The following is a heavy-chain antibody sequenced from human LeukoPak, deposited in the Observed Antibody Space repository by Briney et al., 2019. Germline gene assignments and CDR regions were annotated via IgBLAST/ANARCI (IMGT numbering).Heavy chain of an antibody. Sequence: ASVKVSCKASGYTFTNYAIHWVRQAHGQSLEWMGWINAGNGNTKYSQKFQARVTITRDTSANTAYMELSSLGSEDTTIYYCARVISDCANFNCFKGYFDYWGQGTPVTVSS. CDR1: GYTFTNYA. D-gene: IGHD5/OR15-5a*01. CDR2: INAGNGNT. V-gene: IGHV1-3*01. J-gene: IGHJ4*01. CDR3: ARVISDCANFNCFKGYFDY.